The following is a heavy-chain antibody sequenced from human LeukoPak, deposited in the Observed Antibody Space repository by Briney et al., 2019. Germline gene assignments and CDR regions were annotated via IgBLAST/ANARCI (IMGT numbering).Heavy chain of an antibody. D-gene: IGHD5-18*01. CDR2: IPPRDSDK. CDR1: GCNCTNYW. CDR3: ARRGDSYGRFDY. Sequence: GAALLISFKASGCNCTNYWIGRVRPMPRKSLEWIGIIPPRDSDKRYSPSFQGQVTISADKSICTAYLQWSSLKATGAGMYYCARRGDSYGRFDYWGQGILVTVSS. V-gene: IGHV5-51*01. J-gene: IGHJ4*02.